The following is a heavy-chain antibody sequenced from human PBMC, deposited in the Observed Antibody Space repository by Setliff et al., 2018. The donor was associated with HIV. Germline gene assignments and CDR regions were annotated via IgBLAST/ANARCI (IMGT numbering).Heavy chain of an antibody. D-gene: IGHD3-22*01. J-gene: IGHJ4*02. Sequence: SETLSLTCTVSGYSISRGYYWAWIRQPPGKGLEWIASIYHSGITYYNPSLKSRVTISVDTSEDQFSLKLSSVTAADTAMYFCARLGHYDSSGYYSALYFDSWGQGTLVTVSS. CDR2: IYHSGIT. V-gene: IGHV4-38-2*02. CDR3: ARLGHYDSSGYYSALYFDS. CDR1: GYSISRGYY.